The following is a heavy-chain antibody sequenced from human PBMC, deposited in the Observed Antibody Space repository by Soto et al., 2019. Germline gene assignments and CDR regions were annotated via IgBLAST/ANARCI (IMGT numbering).Heavy chain of an antibody. D-gene: IGHD3-22*01. CDR1: RFTFSSYS. J-gene: IGHJ4*02. CDR3: VRGNYYDRSGYRYYFDY. V-gene: IGHV3-48*02. Sequence: HPGGSLRLSCAASRFTFSSYSMNWVRQAPGKGLEWVSYISNGGNTIYYADSVKGRFTISRDNAKNSLYLRMNSLRDEDTAVYYCVRGNYYDRSGYRYYFDYWGQGTLVTVSS. CDR2: ISNGGNTI.